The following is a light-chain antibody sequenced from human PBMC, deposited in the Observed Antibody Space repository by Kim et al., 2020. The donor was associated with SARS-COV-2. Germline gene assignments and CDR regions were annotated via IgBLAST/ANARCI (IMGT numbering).Light chain of an antibody. CDR3: SSYTNSNTLI. V-gene: IGLV2-14*03. J-gene: IGLJ2*01. CDR1: SSDIGAYDY. Sequence: GQSITISCSGTSSDIGAYDYVSWFQQHPGRAPKLLIFDVSERPLGVSIRFSGSKSVNTASLTISGLQADDEADYYCSSYTNSNTLIFGGGTQLTVL. CDR2: DVS.